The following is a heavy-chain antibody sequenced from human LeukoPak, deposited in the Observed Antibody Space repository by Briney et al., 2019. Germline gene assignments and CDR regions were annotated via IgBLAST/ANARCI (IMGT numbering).Heavy chain of an antibody. CDR3: ARAPFWKGTFDI. J-gene: IGHJ3*02. Sequence: GGSLRLSCTASGFTFSSYWMSWVRQAPGKGLEWVANIKEDGSEKYYVDSVKGRFTISRDNAKNSVYLQMNSLRAEDTAVYYCARAPFWKGTFDIWGQGTMVTVPS. CDR2: IKEDGSEK. CDR1: GFTFSSYW. V-gene: IGHV3-7*01. D-gene: IGHD1-1*01.